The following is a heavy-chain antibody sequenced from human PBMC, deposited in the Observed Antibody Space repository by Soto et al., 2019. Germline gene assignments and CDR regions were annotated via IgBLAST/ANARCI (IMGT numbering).Heavy chain of an antibody. CDR1: GFTLSTYA. D-gene: IGHD2-15*01. Sequence: GGSLRLSCAASGFTLSTYAMSWVRQAPGKGLEWVSGISGTGGNTHYADSVKGRFTISRDNSKNTLFLQMNSLRAEDTAVYYCARDRGCSGGICYRDLGYWGQGTLVTVSS. J-gene: IGHJ4*02. CDR2: ISGTGGNT. V-gene: IGHV3-23*01. CDR3: ARDRGCSGGICYRDLGY.